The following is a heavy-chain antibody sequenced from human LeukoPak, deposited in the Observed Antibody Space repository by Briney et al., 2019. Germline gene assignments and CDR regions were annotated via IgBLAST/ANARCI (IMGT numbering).Heavy chain of an antibody. V-gene: IGHV3-7*05. D-gene: IGHD2-15*01. J-gene: IGHJ4*02. CDR1: GFTFSSDW. CDR3: ARVYCSGQACYSFSDY. CDR2: IDQDESGN. Sequence: PGGSLRLSCAASGFTFSSDWMSWVRQAPGKGLEWVANIDQDESGNYHVDSVKGRFTIARDNTKNSLFLQMNSLRAEDTAVYYCARVYCSGQACYSFSDYWGQGTLVTVSS.